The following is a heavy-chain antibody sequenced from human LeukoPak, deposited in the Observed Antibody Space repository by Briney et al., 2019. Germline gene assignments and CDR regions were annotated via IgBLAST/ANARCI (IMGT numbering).Heavy chain of an antibody. CDR1: GYTFTSYY. D-gene: IGHD3-10*01. J-gene: IGHJ6*02. CDR2: NFFHDGST. Sequence: ASVKVSCKASGYTFTSYYMHWVRQAPGQGLEWMGINFFHDGSTSNTQKFQGRVTMTRDTSTSTVYMELSSLRSEDTAVYYCARDSGNYHYDMDVWGQGTTVIVSS. V-gene: IGHV1-46*01. CDR3: ARDSGNYHYDMDV.